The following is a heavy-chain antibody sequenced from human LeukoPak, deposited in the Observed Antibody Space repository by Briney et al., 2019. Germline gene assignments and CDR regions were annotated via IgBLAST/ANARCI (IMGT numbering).Heavy chain of an antibody. V-gene: IGHV3-7*03. CDR3: ARPSRSESFY. J-gene: IGHJ4*02. Sequence: GGSLRLSCAASGLTFSRYWMSWVRLAPGKGLEWVANIKQDGSGKYYVDSVKGRFTISRDNAKNSLYLQMDSLRAEDTAVYYCARPSRSESFYWGQGTLVTVSS. CDR1: GLTFSRYW. CDR2: IKQDGSGK. D-gene: IGHD1-26*01.